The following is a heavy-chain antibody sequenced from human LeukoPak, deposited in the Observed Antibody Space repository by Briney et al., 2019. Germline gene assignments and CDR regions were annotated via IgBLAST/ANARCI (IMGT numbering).Heavy chain of an antibody. Sequence: SETLSLTRTVSGGSISGYYWSWVGQPPGKGLEWIGYIYYSGSTKYNPSLKSRVTISVDASKNQFSLRLSSLTAADTAVYYCARGALDTKTRFDYWGQGTLVTVSS. CDR3: ARGALDTKTRFDY. V-gene: IGHV4-59*01. J-gene: IGHJ4*02. CDR1: GGSISGYY. CDR2: IYYSGST. D-gene: IGHD5-18*01.